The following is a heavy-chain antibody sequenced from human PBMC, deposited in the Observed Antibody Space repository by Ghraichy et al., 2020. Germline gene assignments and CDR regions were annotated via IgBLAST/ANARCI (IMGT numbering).Heavy chain of an antibody. Sequence: GGYLRLSCAASGFTFSSYAMSWVRQAPGKGLEWVSAISGSGGSTYYADSVKGRFTISRDNSKNTLYLQMNSLRAEDTAVYYCAKDLTAYSSGWYDAFDIWGQGTMVTVSS. CDR2: ISGSGGST. J-gene: IGHJ3*02. D-gene: IGHD6-19*01. V-gene: IGHV3-23*01. CDR3: AKDLTAYSSGWYDAFDI. CDR1: GFTFSSYA.